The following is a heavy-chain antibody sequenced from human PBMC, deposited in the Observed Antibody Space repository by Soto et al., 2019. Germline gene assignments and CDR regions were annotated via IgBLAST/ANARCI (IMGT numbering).Heavy chain of an antibody. V-gene: IGHV4-39*01. Sequence: SETLSLTCSVSDDSINGDKYCWGWIRQPPGKGLEWIGSIYYRGNAYYNPSLQTRVTISVDKSKNQFSLKLKSLSAADTAVYYCGRLEGLATISYYFDYWGQGALVTVSS. CDR3: GRLEGLATISYYFDY. CDR1: DDSINGDKYC. CDR2: IYYRGNA. D-gene: IGHD3-9*01. J-gene: IGHJ4*02.